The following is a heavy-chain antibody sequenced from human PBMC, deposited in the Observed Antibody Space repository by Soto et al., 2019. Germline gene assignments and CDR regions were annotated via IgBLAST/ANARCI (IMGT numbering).Heavy chain of an antibody. J-gene: IGHJ4*02. V-gene: IGHV3-74*01. CDR2: IDNDGSRT. D-gene: IGHD3-10*01. CDR3: ARAGSYRFDY. Sequence: EVQLVESGGGLVQPGGSLRLSCAASGFTFSSYWMHWVRQAPGKGLVWVSRIDNDGSRTTYADSVKGRFTISRDNAENTLYLHMNSLRAEDTAVYYCARAGSYRFDYWGQGTLVTVSS. CDR1: GFTFSSYW.